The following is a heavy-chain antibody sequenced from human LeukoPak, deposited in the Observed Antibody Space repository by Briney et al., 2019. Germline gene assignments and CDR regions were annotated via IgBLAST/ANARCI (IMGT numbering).Heavy chain of an antibody. CDR3: VKDVLFAVGDAVDI. Sequence: GGSLRLSCSAYGFTFSRHGMHWVRQAPGKGLDWVAFTTPDENEKLYADSVKGRFTIARDNALNTLYLQMHRLRTEDTGVYYCVKDVLFAVGDAVDIWGQGTMVTVSS. J-gene: IGHJ3*02. CDR2: TTPDENEK. D-gene: IGHD3-10*02. V-gene: IGHV3-30*02. CDR1: GFTFSRHG.